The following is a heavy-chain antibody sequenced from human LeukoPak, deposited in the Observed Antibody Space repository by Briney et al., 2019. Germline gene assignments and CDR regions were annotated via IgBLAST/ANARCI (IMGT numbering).Heavy chain of an antibody. CDR1: GFTFSTYG. CDR3: AKDRGGGGYTDFDY. CDR2: IRYDGSNK. J-gene: IGHJ4*02. Sequence: GGSLRLSCAASGFTFSTYGMHWVRQAPGKGLEWVTFIRYDGSNKYFADSVKGRFTISRDNSKNTLYLQMNSLRPEDTALYYCAKDRGGGGYTDFDYWGQGTLVTVSS. D-gene: IGHD1-26*01. V-gene: IGHV3-30*02.